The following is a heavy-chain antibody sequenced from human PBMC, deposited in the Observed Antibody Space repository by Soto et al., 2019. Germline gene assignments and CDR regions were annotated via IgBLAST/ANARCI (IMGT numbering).Heavy chain of an antibody. D-gene: IGHD6-19*01. Sequence: EVQLVESGGGLIQPGGSLRLSCAASGFTVSSNYMSWVRQAPGKGLEWVSVIYSGGSTYYADSVKGRFTISRDNSKKTLYLQMNRLRAEDTAVYYCGSTSSGWYIAFDIWGQGTMVPVSS. V-gene: IGHV3-53*01. CDR2: IYSGGST. CDR3: GSTSSGWYIAFDI. J-gene: IGHJ3*02. CDR1: GFTVSSNY.